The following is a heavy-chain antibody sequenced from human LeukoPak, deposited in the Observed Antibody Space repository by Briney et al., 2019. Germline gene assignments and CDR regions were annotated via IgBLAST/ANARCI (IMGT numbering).Heavy chain of an antibody. Sequence: SETLSLTCTVSGGSISSSSYYWGWIRQPPGKGLEWIGSIYYSGSTYYNPSLKSRVTISVDTSKNQFSLKLSSVTAVDTAVYYCARPSYSYGADYWGQGTLVTVSS. CDR1: GGSISSSSYY. D-gene: IGHD5-18*01. V-gene: IGHV4-39*01. CDR3: ARPSYSYGADY. J-gene: IGHJ4*02. CDR2: IYYSGST.